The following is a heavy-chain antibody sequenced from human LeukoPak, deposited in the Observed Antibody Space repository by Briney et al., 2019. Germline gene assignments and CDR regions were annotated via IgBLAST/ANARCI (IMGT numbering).Heavy chain of an antibody. CDR2: INHSGST. D-gene: IGHD2-8*01. CDR3: ARGICTNGVCYTSPVYFDY. Sequence: SETLSLTCAVYGGSFSGYYWSRIRQPPGKGLEWIGEINHSGSTNYNPSLKSRVTISVDTSKNQFSLKLSSVTAADTAVYYCARGICTNGVCYTSPVYFDYWGQGTLVTVSS. V-gene: IGHV4-34*01. CDR1: GGSFSGYY. J-gene: IGHJ4*02.